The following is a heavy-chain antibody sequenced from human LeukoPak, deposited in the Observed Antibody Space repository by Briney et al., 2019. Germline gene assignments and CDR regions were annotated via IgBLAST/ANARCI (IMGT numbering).Heavy chain of an antibody. D-gene: IGHD6-13*01. CDR2: ISSSSSTI. Sequence: PGGSPRLSCAASGFTFSSYSMNWVRQAPGKGLEWVSYISSSSSTIYYADSVKGRFTISRDNAKNSLYLQMNSLRAEDTAVYYCVGSSWRNWFDPWGQGTLVTVSS. CDR1: GFTFSSYS. CDR3: VGSSWRNWFDP. J-gene: IGHJ5*02. V-gene: IGHV3-48*01.